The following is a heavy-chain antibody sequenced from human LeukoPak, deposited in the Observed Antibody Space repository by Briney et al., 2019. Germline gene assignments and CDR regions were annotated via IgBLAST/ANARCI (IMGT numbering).Heavy chain of an antibody. CDR1: GFTLSSYS. CDR3: ATDRHWAFDY. D-gene: IGHD3-16*01. Sequence: GGSLRLSCAASGFTLSSYSMNWVRQAPGKGLEWVSYITGSSSTISYADSVKGRFTISRDNARNSLYLQMNSLRAEDTAVYYCATDRHWAFDYWGQGTLVTVSS. J-gene: IGHJ4*02. V-gene: IGHV3-48*01. CDR2: ITGSSSTI.